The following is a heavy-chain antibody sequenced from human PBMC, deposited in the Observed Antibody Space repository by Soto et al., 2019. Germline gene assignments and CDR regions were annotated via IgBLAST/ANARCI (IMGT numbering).Heavy chain of an antibody. Sequence: SETLSLTCAVYGGSFSGYYWSWIRQPPGKGLEWIGEINHSGSTNYNPSLKSRVTISVDTSKNQFSLKLSSVTAADTAVYYCGRVTKSTRMYYDFWSGYRDYWGQGTLVTVSS. J-gene: IGHJ4*02. V-gene: IGHV4-34*01. D-gene: IGHD3-3*01. CDR3: GRVTKSTRMYYDFWSGYRDY. CDR1: GGSFSGYY. CDR2: INHSGST.